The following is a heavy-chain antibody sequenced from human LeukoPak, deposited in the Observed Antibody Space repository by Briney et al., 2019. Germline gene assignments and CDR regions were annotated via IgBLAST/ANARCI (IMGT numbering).Heavy chain of an antibody. D-gene: IGHD1-7*01. V-gene: IGHV1-2*02. CDR3: AREKTGTTFDP. Sequence: ASVKVSCKVSGYTLTELSMHWVRQAPGKGLEWMGWINPNSGGTNYAQKFQGRVTMARDTSISTAYMELSRLRSDDTAVYYCAREKTGTTFDPWGQGTLVTVSS. J-gene: IGHJ5*02. CDR2: INPNSGGT. CDR1: GYTLTELS.